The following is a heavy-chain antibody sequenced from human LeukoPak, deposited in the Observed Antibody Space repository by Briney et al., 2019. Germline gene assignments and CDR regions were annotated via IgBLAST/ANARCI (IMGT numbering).Heavy chain of an antibody. D-gene: IGHD5-24*01. CDR3: AKEGRSLQTY. CDR1: GFIFTNYF. V-gene: IGHV3-7*03. J-gene: IGHJ4*02. Sequence: PGGSLRLSCAASGFIFTNYFMSWVRQAPGKGLEWVASIKHDGSEKYYVDSVRGRFTISRDNAKNSLYLQMNSLRVEDTAVYYCAKEGRSLQTYWGQGTLVTVSS. CDR2: IKHDGSEK.